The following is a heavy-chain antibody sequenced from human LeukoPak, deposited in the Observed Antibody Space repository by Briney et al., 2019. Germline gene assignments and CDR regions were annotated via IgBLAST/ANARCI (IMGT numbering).Heavy chain of an antibody. D-gene: IGHD6-19*01. CDR2: IKSKTDGGTT. V-gene: IGHV3-15*01. J-gene: IGHJ6*02. CDR1: GFTFSNAW. CDR3: TTEARSRYSSGWYGRYYYYYGMDV. Sequence: PGGSLRLSCAASGFTFSNAWMSWVRQAPGKGLERVGRIKSKTDGGTTDYAAPVKGRFTISRDDSKNTLYLQMNSLKTEDTAVYYCTTEARSRYSSGWYGRYYYYYGMDVWGQGTTVTVSS.